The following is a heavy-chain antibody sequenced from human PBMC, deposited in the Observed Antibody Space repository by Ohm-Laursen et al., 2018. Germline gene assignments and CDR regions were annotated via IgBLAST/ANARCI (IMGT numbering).Heavy chain of an antibody. CDR3: ARSYSSSWYFFDY. CDR2: IYYSGST. Sequence: SDTLSLTCAVYGGSFRDYYWSWIRQHPGKGLEWIGYIYYSGSTYYNPSLKSRVTISVDTSKNQFSLKLTSVTAADTAVYYCARSYSSSWYFFDYWGQGTLVTVSS. V-gene: IGHV4-59*07. J-gene: IGHJ4*02. CDR1: GGSFRDYY. D-gene: IGHD6-13*01.